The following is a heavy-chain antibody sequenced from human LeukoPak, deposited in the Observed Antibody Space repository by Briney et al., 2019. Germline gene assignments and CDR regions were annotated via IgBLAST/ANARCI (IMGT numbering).Heavy chain of an antibody. V-gene: IGHV3-23*01. Sequence: GGSLRLSCAASGFTFSSYAMSWVRQAPGKGLEWVSAISGSGGSTYYADSVKGRFTISRDDSKNTLYLQMNSLRAEDTAVYYCAKELWFGELSKGRFDYWGQGTLVTVSS. CDR3: AKELWFGELSKGRFDY. CDR2: ISGSGGST. CDR1: GFTFSSYA. D-gene: IGHD3-10*01. J-gene: IGHJ4*02.